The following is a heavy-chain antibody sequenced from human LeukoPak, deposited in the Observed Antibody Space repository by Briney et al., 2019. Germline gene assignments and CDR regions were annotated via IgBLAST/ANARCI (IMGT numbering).Heavy chain of an antibody. Sequence: GGSLRLSCAASGFTFIKCAMSWVRQAPGKGLEWVAIITATGDTAYYADSVKGRFTISRDNSRNTVYMQMDSLRAEDTAIYYCAGDRNSVWYSPLDYWGQGTQVTVSS. CDR1: GFTFIKCA. J-gene: IGHJ4*02. CDR3: AGDRNSVWYSPLDY. V-gene: IGHV3-23*01. CDR2: ITATGDTA. D-gene: IGHD6-19*01.